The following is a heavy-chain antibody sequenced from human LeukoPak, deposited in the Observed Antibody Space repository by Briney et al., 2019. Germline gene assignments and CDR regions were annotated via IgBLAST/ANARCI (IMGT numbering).Heavy chain of an antibody. CDR1: GFTFSSYA. D-gene: IGHD5-12*01. Sequence: GGSLRLSCAASGFTFSSYAMTWVRQAPGKGLEWVSTISVSGGSTYYADSVKGRFTISRDSSKNTLSLQMNSMRAEDTAVYYCAKGYSHFDYWGQGTLVTVSS. CDR3: AKGYSHFDY. V-gene: IGHV3-23*01. CDR2: ISVSGGST. J-gene: IGHJ4*02.